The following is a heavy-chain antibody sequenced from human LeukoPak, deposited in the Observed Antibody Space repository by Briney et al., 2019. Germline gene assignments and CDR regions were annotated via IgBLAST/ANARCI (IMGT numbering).Heavy chain of an antibody. CDR1: GGSFIGYY. CDR3: ARGRIELWLRAFDI. J-gene: IGHJ3*02. Sequence: SETLSLTCAVYGGSFIGYYWSWIRQPPGKGLEWIGEINHSGSTNYNPSLKSRVTISVDTSKNQFSLKLSSVTAADTAVYYCARGRIELWLRAFDIWGQGTMVTVSS. D-gene: IGHD5-18*01. CDR2: INHSGST. V-gene: IGHV4-34*01.